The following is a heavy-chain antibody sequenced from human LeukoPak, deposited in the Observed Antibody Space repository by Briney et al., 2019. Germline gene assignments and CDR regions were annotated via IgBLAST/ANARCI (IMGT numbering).Heavy chain of an antibody. CDR3: AREEDCSSTSCLPFDY. V-gene: IGHV4-34*01. D-gene: IGHD2-2*01. J-gene: IGHJ4*02. CDR1: GGSLSGYY. CDR2: INHSGST. Sequence: SETLSLTCAVYGGSLSGYYWSWIRQPPGNGLEWIGEINHSGSTNYNPSLKSRVTISVDTSKNQFSLKLSSVTAADTAVYYCAREEDCSSTSCLPFDYWGQGTLVTVSS.